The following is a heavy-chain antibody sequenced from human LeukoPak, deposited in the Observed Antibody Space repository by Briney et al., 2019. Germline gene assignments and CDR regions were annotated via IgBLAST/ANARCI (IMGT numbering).Heavy chain of an antibody. D-gene: IGHD3-10*01. CDR2: FGGSGGRI. CDR3: AKYRGFGDSYDS. CDR1: RFTFSSYA. J-gene: IGHJ4*02. V-gene: IGHV3-23*01. Sequence: GGSLRLSCAASRFTFSSYAMSWGRQAPGMRLGWVPTFGGSGGRIYYADSVKGRFPISRDNSQSTLYLQMNSLRAEDTAVYYCAKYRGFGDSYDSWGQGTLVTVSS.